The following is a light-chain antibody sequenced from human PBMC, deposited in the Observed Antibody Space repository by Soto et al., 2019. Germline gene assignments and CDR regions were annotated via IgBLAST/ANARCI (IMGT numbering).Light chain of an antibody. CDR2: DTT. CDR3: PQLRNVPYT. CDR1: QSVSNY. V-gene: IGKV3-11*01. Sequence: ETLLTQSPGTLSLSPGERATLSCRASQSVSNYLAWFQQKPGQAPRLLIFDTTNRAPGTPARFSGSGSVTDFTLTISSLEHEDFAVYYCPQLRNVPYTLGKWTKLEIK. J-gene: IGKJ2*01.